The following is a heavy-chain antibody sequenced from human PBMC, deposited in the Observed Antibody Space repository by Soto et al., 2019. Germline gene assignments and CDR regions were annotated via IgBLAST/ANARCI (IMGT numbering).Heavy chain of an antibody. CDR2: IYYTGST. CDR1: GDSMSTYY. CDR3: ARDKITGLFDY. Sequence: SETLSLTCTVSGDSMSTYYWSWIRQPPGKGLEWVGYIYYTGSTNYNPSLKSRVTISVDTSKNQFSLMLSSVTAADTAVYYCARDKITGLFDYWGQGTLVTVSS. J-gene: IGHJ4*02. D-gene: IGHD2-8*02. V-gene: IGHV4-59*12.